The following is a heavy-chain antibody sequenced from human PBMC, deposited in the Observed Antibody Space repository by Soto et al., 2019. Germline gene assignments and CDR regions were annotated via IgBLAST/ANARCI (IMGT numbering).Heavy chain of an antibody. D-gene: IGHD1-26*01. CDR1: GFTFSRYA. CDR2: IWHDGNNK. CDR3: ASDLVGASDSYDLDV. V-gene: IGHV3-33*08. Sequence: GGSLRLSCAASGFTFSRYAMHWVRQAPGKGLEWVAIIWHDGNNKYYADSVRGRFIISRDNSKNRLYLQMNSLRAEDTAVYYCASDLVGASDSYDLDVWGQGIPVSV. J-gene: IGHJ6*02.